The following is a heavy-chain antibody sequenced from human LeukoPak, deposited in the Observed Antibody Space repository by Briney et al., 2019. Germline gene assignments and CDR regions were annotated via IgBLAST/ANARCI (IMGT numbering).Heavy chain of an antibody. Sequence: PGGSLRLSCAASGFTFSSYSMNWVRQAPGKGLEWVSSISSSSSYIYYADSVKGRFTTSRDKTKNTLYLQMNSLIFEDTALYYCAKDGFNYTSRDNDGFDTWGQGTMVTVSS. D-gene: IGHD3-3*01. V-gene: IGHV3-21*04. CDR1: GFTFSSYS. CDR3: AKDGFNYTSRDNDGFDT. J-gene: IGHJ3*02. CDR2: ISSSSSYI.